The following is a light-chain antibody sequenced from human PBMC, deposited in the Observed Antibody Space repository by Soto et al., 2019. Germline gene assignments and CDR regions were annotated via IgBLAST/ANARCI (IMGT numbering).Light chain of an antibody. CDR3: QQYKSYWT. CDR2: DAT. CDR1: QSISSY. Sequence: DIQMTQSPSSLSASVGDRVTITCRASQSISSYLNWYQQRPGKAPNLLIYDATRLHSGVPPRFSGSGSGTEFTLTISSLQPDDFATYYCQQYKSYWTFGQGTKVDIK. V-gene: IGKV1-5*01. J-gene: IGKJ1*01.